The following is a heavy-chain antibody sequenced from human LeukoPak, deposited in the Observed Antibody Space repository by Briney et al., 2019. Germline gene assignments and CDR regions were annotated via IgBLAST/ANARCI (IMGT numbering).Heavy chain of an antibody. CDR2: IIPIFGTA. D-gene: IGHD2-2*01. J-gene: IGHJ6*04. CDR3: ASQGSSTTLQYYYYGMDV. Sequence: SVKVSCKASGGTFSSYAISWVRQAPGQGLEWMGGIIPIFGTANYAQKFQGRVTITADESTSTAYMELSSLRSEDTAVYYCASQGSSTTLQYYYYGMDVWGKGTTVTVSS. V-gene: IGHV1-69*01. CDR1: GGTFSSYA.